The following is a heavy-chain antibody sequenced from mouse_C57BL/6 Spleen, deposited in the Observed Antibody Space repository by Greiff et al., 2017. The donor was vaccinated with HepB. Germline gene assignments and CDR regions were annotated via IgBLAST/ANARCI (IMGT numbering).Heavy chain of an antibody. J-gene: IGHJ1*03. V-gene: IGHV1-61*01. Sequence: QVQLQQPGAELVRPGSSVKLSCKASGYTFTSYWMDWVKQRPGQGLEWIGNIYPSDSETHYNQKFKDKATLTVDKSSSTAYMQLSSLTSEDSAVYYCAREEIYYYGSSYAWYFDVWGTGTTVTVSS. CDR1: GYTFTSYW. CDR3: AREEIYYYGSSYAWYFDV. D-gene: IGHD1-1*01. CDR2: IYPSDSET.